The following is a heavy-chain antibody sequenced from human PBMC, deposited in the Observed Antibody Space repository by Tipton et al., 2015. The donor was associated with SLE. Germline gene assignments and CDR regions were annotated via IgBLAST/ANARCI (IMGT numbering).Heavy chain of an antibody. CDR1: GGSFSDYY. Sequence: TLSLTCAVYGGSFSDYYWSWIRQSPGKGLEWIGEINHSGSTSYNPSLKSRVTISVDTSKNQFSLKLSSVTAADTAVYYCARADYYDSSVYLDYWGQGTLVTVSS. V-gene: IGHV4-34*01. CDR2: INHSGST. CDR3: ARADYYDSSVYLDY. D-gene: IGHD3-22*01. J-gene: IGHJ4*02.